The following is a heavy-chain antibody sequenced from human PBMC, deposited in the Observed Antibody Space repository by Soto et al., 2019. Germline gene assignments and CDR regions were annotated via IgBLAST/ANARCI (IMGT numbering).Heavy chain of an antibody. V-gene: IGHV1-69*04. CDR2: IIPILGIA. Sequence: ASVKVSCKASGGTFSSYAISWVRQAPGQGLEWMGRIIPILGIANYAQKFQGRVTITADKSTSTAYMELSSLRSEDTAVYYCARDPNYYGSGNHNWFDPWGQGTLVTVSS. CDR1: GGTFSSYA. CDR3: ARDPNYYGSGNHNWFDP. D-gene: IGHD3-10*01. J-gene: IGHJ5*02.